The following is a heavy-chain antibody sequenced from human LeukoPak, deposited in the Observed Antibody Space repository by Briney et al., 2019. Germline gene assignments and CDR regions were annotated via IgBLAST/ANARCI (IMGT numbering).Heavy chain of an antibody. J-gene: IGHJ5*02. V-gene: IGHV4-59*01. Sequence: SETLSLTCTVSGGSISSYYWSWIRQPPGKGLEWIGYIYYSGSTSYNPSLKSRVTISVETSKNHFSLKLSSVTAADTAVYFCAREVTVVQGVVTTWLDPWGQGTLVTVSS. CDR3: AREVTVVQGVVTTWLDP. CDR2: IYYSGST. CDR1: GGSISSYY. D-gene: IGHD3-10*01.